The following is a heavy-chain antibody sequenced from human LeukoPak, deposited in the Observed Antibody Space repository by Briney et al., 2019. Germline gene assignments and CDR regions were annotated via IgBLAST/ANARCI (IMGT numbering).Heavy chain of an antibody. V-gene: IGHV3-21*01. Sequence: GGSLRLSCAASGFTFSSHWMNWVRQAPGKGLEWVSSISSSSSYIYYADSVKGRFTISRDNAKNSLYLQMNSLRAEDTAVYYCARADWDTAMIDYWGQGTLVTVSS. J-gene: IGHJ4*02. D-gene: IGHD5-18*01. CDR2: ISSSSSYI. CDR1: GFTFSSHW. CDR3: ARADWDTAMIDY.